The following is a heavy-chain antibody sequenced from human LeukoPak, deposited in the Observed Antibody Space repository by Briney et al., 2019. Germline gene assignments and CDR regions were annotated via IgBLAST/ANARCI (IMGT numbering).Heavy chain of an antibody. Sequence: GGSLRLSCAASGFPFSSFWMHWVRHAPGKGLVWVSHIHRDGSSSSYADSVKGRFTISRDNAKNTVYLQMNSLTAEDTAVYYCARGGSGCFEYWGQGSLVTVSS. V-gene: IGHV3-74*01. CDR1: GFPFSSFW. J-gene: IGHJ4*02. CDR2: IHRDGSSS. D-gene: IGHD6-25*01. CDR3: ARGGSGCFEY.